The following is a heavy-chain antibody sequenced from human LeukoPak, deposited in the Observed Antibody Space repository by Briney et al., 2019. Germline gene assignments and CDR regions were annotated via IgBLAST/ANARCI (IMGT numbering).Heavy chain of an antibody. CDR3: ARIRCGRGQDECYNH. Sequence: SETLSLSCAVSGVSVSDYFCSWLHQSPESGREWIREVSHGGCTTYILSLRSRVIISEDTSENQLSLMMRSVPAADTALYYCARIRCGRGQDECYNHWAQGTLVTVSS. J-gene: IGHJ5*02. D-gene: IGHD2-21*01. CDR2: VSHGGCT. CDR1: GVSVSDYF. V-gene: IGHV4-34*01.